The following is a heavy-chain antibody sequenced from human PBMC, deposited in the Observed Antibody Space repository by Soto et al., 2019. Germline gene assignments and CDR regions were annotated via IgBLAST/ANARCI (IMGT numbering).Heavy chain of an antibody. CDR1: GFALQTYT. CDR3: AKVGVLRTNFRWFDL. Sequence: GSLRISCAASGFALQTYTLAWLRQPPGKGLEWVSSITISGNYIYYADSVKGRFTISRDNGRNSVYLPMNSLRAEDTAVYYCAKVGVLRTNFRWFDLWGQGTLVTGSS. J-gene: IGHJ5*02. V-gene: IGHV3-21*01. CDR2: ITISGNYI. D-gene: IGHD2-8*01.